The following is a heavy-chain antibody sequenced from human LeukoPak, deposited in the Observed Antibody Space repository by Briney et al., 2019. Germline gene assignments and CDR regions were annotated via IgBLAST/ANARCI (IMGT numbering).Heavy chain of an antibody. D-gene: IGHD6-13*01. CDR2: ISPSGDIR. Sequence: PGGSLRLSCAASGFTFSNHGMNWVRQAPGKGLEWVSGISPSGDIRYYADSVKGRFTISRDNAKKSLYLQMNRLRADDTAVYHCARVRSAAAGPLDYWGQGTLVTVSS. V-gene: IGHV3-21*01. CDR3: ARVRSAAAGPLDY. J-gene: IGHJ4*02. CDR1: GFTFSNHG.